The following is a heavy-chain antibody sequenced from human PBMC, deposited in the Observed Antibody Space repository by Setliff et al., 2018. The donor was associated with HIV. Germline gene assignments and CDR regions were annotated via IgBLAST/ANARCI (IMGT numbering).Heavy chain of an antibody. CDR1: GYTFTDYF. Sequence: GASVKVSCKASGYTFTDYFIHWVRQAPGQGLEWMGRINPSRHNTIYAPRYQGRVTMTRDTSISTAYMELGGLRSDDTAVYYCARSFGLSPSGKFYYYYGMDIWGQGTTVTVSS. D-gene: IGHD3-10*01. CDR2: INPSRHNT. J-gene: IGHJ6*02. V-gene: IGHV1-2*06. CDR3: ARSFGLSPSGKFYYYYGMDI.